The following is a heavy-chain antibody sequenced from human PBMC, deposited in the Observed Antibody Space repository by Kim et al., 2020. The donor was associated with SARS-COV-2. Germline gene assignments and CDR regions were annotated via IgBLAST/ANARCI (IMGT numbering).Heavy chain of an antibody. CDR2: ISYDGSNK. J-gene: IGHJ3*02. V-gene: IGHV3-30*04. CDR3: ARARGGSYYDAFDI. Sequence: GGSLRLSCAASGFTFSSYAMHWVRQAPGKGLEWVAVISYDGSNKYYADSVKGRFTCSRDNSKNTLNLQMNSLRAEDTAVYYCARARGGSYYDAFDIWGQATMVTVSS. D-gene: IGHD1-26*01. CDR1: GFTFSSYA.